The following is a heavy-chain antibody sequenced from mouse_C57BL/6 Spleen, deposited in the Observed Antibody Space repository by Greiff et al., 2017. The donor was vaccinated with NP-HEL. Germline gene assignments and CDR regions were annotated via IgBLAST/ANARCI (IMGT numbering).Heavy chain of an antibody. Sequence: VKLQESGPGLVAPSQSLSITCTVSGFSLTSYAISWVRQPPGKGLEWLGVIWTGGGTNYNSALKSRLSISKDNSKSQVFLKMNSLQTDDTARYYCARKGPNYYGSSLDYWGQGTSVTVSS. CDR1: GFSLTSYA. V-gene: IGHV2-9-1*01. J-gene: IGHJ4*01. CDR2: IWTGGGT. CDR3: ARKGPNYYGSSLDY. D-gene: IGHD1-1*01.